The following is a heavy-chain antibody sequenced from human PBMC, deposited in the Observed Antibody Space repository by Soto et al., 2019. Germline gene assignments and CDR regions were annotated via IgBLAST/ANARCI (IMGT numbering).Heavy chain of an antibody. CDR1: GFTFSSYI. D-gene: IGHD3-10*01. Sequence: PGGSLRLSCAASGFTFSSYIMNWVRQAPGKGLEWVSYISSSSSTIYYADSVKGRFTISRDNAKNSLYLQMNSLRAEDTAVYYCARVGPVVRGVIPYYMDVWGKGTTVTVSS. V-gene: IGHV3-48*01. CDR3: ARVGPVVRGVIPYYMDV. J-gene: IGHJ6*03. CDR2: ISSSSSTI.